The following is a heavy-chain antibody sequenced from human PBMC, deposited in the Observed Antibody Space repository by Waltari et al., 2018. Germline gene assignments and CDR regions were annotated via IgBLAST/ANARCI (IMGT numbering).Heavy chain of an antibody. CDR3: AIHGYSYGYGVDY. V-gene: IGHV3-53*04. CDR2: IYSGGST. CDR1: FTVSSNY. D-gene: IGHD5-18*01. J-gene: IGHJ4*02. Sequence: EVQLVESGGGLVQPGFTVSSNYMSWVRQAPGKGLEWVSVIYSGGSTYYADSVKGRFTISRHNSKNTLYLQMNSLRAEDTAVYYCAIHGYSYGYGVDYWGQGTLVTVSS.